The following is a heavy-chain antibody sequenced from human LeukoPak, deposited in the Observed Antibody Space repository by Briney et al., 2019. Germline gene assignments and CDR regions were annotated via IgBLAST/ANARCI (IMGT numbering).Heavy chain of an antibody. CDR2: ISYDGSNK. Sequence: GGSLRLSCAASGFTFSSYGMHWLRHAPGKGLEWVAVISYDGSNKYYADSVKGRFTISRDNSKNTLYLQMNSLRAEDTAVYYCAKDQSGYSSGWYWVYYYYGMDVWGQGTTVTVSS. CDR3: AKDQSGYSSGWYWVYYYYGMDV. CDR1: GFTFSSYG. J-gene: IGHJ6*02. D-gene: IGHD6-19*01. V-gene: IGHV3-30*18.